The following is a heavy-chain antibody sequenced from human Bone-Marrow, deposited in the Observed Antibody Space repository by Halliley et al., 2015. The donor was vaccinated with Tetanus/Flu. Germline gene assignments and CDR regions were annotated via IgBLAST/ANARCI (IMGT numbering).Heavy chain of an antibody. CDR3: ARQVINNYYYYGMDV. CDR2: FYYGGTP. J-gene: IGHJ6*02. Sequence: GIFYYGGTPHYTPPLKSRVPISVATSKTQFSLKLSSVTAADTAMYYCARQVINNYYYYGMDVWGQGTTVTVSS. V-gene: IGHV4-39*01.